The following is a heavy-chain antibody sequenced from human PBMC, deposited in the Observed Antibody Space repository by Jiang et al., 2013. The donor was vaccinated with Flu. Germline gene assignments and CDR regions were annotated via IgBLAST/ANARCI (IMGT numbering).Heavy chain of an antibody. J-gene: IGHJ2*01. Sequence: GSGLVKPSETLSLTCTVSGGSISSNYWSWIRQPPGKGLEWIGYIYYSGSTSYNPSLKSRVTMSVDTSKNQFFLNLSSVTAADTAVYYCCMVDKTDWYFDLWGRGTLVTVSS. CDR1: GGSISSNY. CDR2: IYYSGST. CDR3: CMVDKTDWYFDL. D-gene: IGHD2-15*01. V-gene: IGHV4-59*01.